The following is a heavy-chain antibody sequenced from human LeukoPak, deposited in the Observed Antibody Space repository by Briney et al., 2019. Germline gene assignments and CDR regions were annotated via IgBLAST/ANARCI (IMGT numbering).Heavy chain of an antibody. CDR3: AKAAEMATFANAFDI. CDR1: GFTFSSYG. V-gene: IGHV3-30*18. Sequence: GGSLRLSCAASGFTFSSYGMHWVRQAPGKWLEWVAVISYDGSNKYYADSVKGRFTISRDNSKNTLYLQMNSLRAEDTAVYYCAKAAEMATFANAFDIWGQGTMVTVSS. J-gene: IGHJ3*02. D-gene: IGHD5-24*01. CDR2: ISYDGSNK.